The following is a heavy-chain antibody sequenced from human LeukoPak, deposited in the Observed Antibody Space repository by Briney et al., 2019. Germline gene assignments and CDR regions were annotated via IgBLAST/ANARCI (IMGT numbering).Heavy chain of an antibody. CDR3: AKGWAYYDILTGYYAEYYFDY. Sequence: GGSLRLSCAASGFTFSSYAMSWVRQAPGKGLERVSAISGSGGSTYYADSVKGRFTISRDNSKNTLYLQMNSLRAEDTAVYYCAKGWAYYDILTGYYAEYYFDYWGQGTLVTVSS. CDR2: ISGSGGST. D-gene: IGHD3-9*01. J-gene: IGHJ4*02. CDR1: GFTFSSYA. V-gene: IGHV3-23*01.